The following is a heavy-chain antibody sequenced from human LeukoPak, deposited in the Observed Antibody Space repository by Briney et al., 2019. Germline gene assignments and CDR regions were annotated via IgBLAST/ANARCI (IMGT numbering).Heavy chain of an antibody. J-gene: IGHJ4*02. CDR2: FDPEDGET. V-gene: IGHV1-24*01. D-gene: IGHD3-22*01. CDR3: ATARNYYDSSGYPY. Sequence: ASVKVSCKVSGYTLTGLSMHWVRQAPGKGLEWMGGFDPEDGETIYAQKFQGRVTMTEDTSTDTAYMELSSLRSEDTAVYYCATARNYYDSSGYPYWGQGTLVTVSS. CDR1: GYTLTGLS.